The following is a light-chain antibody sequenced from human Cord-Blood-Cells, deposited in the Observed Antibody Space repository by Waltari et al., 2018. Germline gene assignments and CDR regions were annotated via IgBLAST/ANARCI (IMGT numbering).Light chain of an antibody. J-gene: IGKJ4*01. CDR3: QQYNNWPLT. CDR1: QSVSSN. Sequence: EIVMTQSPATLSVSPGERATLSCRASQSVSSNLAWYQQKHGQAPRLLIYGAFTRATGIPARFSLSGSGTEFTLTISCLQSEDFAFYYCQQYNNWPLTFGGGTKVEIK. CDR2: GAF. V-gene: IGKV3-15*01.